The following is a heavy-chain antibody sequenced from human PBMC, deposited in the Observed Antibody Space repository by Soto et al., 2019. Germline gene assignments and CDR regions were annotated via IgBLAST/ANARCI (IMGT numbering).Heavy chain of an antibody. D-gene: IGHD3-3*01. J-gene: IGHJ5*02. Sequence: QVQLVQSGAEVKKPGSSVNVSCKTSGGTFGNSAVTWVRQAPGQGLEWLGGIVPMFGTANYAQKFQGRVTITARDATVXAYMERNSLKTDDTAVYYCARDGDPQSAFWSGPLGGGRFDPWGQGTLVTVSS. V-gene: IGHV1-69*12. CDR3: ARDGDPQSAFWSGPLGGGRFDP. CDR2: IVPMFGTA. CDR1: GGTFGNSA.